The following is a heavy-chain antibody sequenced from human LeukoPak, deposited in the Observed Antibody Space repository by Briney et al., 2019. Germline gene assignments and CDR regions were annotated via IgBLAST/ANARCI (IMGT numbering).Heavy chain of an antibody. CDR2: ISSSSTTI. Sequence: GGSLRLSCAASGFTFSSYSMNWVRQAPGKGLEWVTYISSSSTTIYYADSVKGRFTISRDNAKNSLYLQMNSLRVEDTAVYYCAKGGTRGSWYHFDSWGQGTLVTVSS. CDR3: AKGGTRGSWYHFDS. CDR1: GFTFSSYS. V-gene: IGHV3-48*04. J-gene: IGHJ4*02. D-gene: IGHD6-13*01.